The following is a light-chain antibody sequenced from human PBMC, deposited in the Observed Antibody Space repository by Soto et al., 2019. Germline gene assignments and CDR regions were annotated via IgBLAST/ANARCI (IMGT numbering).Light chain of an antibody. J-gene: IGKJ4*01. V-gene: IGKV3-15*01. CDR1: QSVSDN. CDR2: RAS. CDR3: QQYNNWPPLT. Sequence: MTQSPDTLYLSPGERVTLSCRAGQSVSDNLAWYQQKPGQGPRLLVYRASTRATDIPARFSGSGSGTDFTLTISSLQSEDFAVYYCQQYNNWPPLTFGGGTKVDIK.